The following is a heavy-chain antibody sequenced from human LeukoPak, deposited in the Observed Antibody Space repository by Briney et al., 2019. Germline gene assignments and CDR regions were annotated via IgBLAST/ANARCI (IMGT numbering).Heavy chain of an antibody. CDR3: ARAEGSFRFYYYGSGSANWFDP. Sequence: GASVKVSCKASGYTFTGYYMHWVRQAPGQGLEWMGWINPNSGGTNYAQKFQGRVTMTTDTSISTAYMELSRLRSDDTAVYYCARAEGSFRFYYYGSGSANWFDPWGQGTLVTVSS. V-gene: IGHV1-2*02. CDR1: GYTFTGYY. D-gene: IGHD3-10*01. CDR2: INPNSGGT. J-gene: IGHJ5*02.